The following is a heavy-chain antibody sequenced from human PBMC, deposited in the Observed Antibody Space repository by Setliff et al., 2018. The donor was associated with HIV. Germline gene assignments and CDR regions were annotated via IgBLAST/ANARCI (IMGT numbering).Heavy chain of an antibody. CDR1: GGTFSSYT. V-gene: IGHV1-69*04. D-gene: IGHD3-22*01. Sequence: GASVKVSCKASGGTFSSYTISWVRQAPGQGLEWMGRIIPILGIANYAQKFQGRVAITADKSTSTAYMELSRLRSEDTAVYYCARDSPNYYDSSGSWGQGTLVTAPQ. J-gene: IGHJ5*02. CDR2: IIPILGIA. CDR3: ARDSPNYYDSSGS.